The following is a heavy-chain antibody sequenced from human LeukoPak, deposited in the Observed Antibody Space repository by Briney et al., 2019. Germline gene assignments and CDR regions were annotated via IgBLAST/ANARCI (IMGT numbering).Heavy chain of an antibody. J-gene: IGHJ4*02. CDR2: IYYSGST. D-gene: IGHD5-24*01. V-gene: IGHV4-59*01. CDR3: AREGDPDGYITYFDY. CDR1: GGSISSYY. Sequence: PSETLSLTCTVSGGSISSYYWSWIRQPPGKGLEWIGYIYYSGSTNYNPSLKSRVTISVDTSKNQCSLKLSSVTAADTAVYYCAREGDPDGYITYFDYWGQGTLVTVSS.